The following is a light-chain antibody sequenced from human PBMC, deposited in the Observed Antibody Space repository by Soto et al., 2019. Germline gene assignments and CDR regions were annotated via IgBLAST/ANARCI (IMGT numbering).Light chain of an antibody. CDR1: QNINSW. CDR2: EAS. J-gene: IGKJ1*01. V-gene: IGKV1-5*03. Sequence: DIHMTQSPSTLSASVGDRVTITCRASQNINSWLAWYQQKPGKAPKLLIYEASSLEKGVPARFGGSGSGTEFTLTISSLQPDDFATYYCQQYNVYSWTFGQGTTGDIK. CDR3: QQYNVYSWT.